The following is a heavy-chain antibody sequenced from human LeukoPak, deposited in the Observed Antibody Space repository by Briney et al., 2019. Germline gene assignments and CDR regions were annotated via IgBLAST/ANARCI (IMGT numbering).Heavy chain of an antibody. CDR1: GYSISSDYY. D-gene: IGHD4-17*01. V-gene: IGHV4-38-2*01. J-gene: IGHJ4*02. CDR2: VDPSGGT. Sequence: PSEALSLTCAVSGYSISSDYYWGWIRPPPGKGLEWIGNVDPSGGTYYNPSLKSRATISLDTSKKQFSLKLTSVTAADTAVYYCATVGASHYGDWYFAYWGQGTLVTVSS. CDR3: ATVGASHYGDWYFAY.